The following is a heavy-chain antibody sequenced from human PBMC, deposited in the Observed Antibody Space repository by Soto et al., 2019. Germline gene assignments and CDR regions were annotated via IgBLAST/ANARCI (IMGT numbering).Heavy chain of an antibody. CDR2: ISYDGSNK. CDR3: AKDGFYCTNGVCYDY. D-gene: IGHD2-8*01. CDR1: GFTFSSYG. J-gene: IGHJ4*02. Sequence: PGGSLRLSCAASGFTFSSYGMHWVRQAPAKGLEWVAVISYDGSNKYYADSVKGRFTISRDNSKNTLYLQMNSLRAEDTAVYYCAKDGFYCTNGVCYDYWGQGTLVTVSS. V-gene: IGHV3-30*18.